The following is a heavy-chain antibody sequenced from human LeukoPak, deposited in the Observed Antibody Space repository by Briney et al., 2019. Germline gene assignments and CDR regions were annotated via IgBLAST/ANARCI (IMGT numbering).Heavy chain of an antibody. Sequence: GGSLRLSCSASGFTFKSYAMHWVRQAPGKGLEWVSGISWNGGGMGYAVSVKGRFTISRDNAKNSLYLQMNSLRDEDTALYYCAKDITGGRSSPYFDSWGQGTLVTVSS. CDR2: ISWNGGGM. D-gene: IGHD6-6*01. J-gene: IGHJ4*02. CDR1: GFTFKSYA. V-gene: IGHV3-9*01. CDR3: AKDITGGRSSPYFDS.